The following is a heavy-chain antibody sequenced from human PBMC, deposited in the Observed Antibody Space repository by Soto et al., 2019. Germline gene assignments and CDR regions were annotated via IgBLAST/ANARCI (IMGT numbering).Heavy chain of an antibody. CDR2: IDYRGNA. CDR1: DDSINSDKYY. CDR3: ARLEGLATISYYFDF. J-gene: IGHJ4*02. V-gene: IGHV4-39*01. D-gene: IGHD3-9*01. Sequence: QLQLQESGPGLVKPSETLSLTCSVSDDSINSDKYYWGWIRQPPGKGLEWIGRIDYRGNAYYNPSLQARVTISLDKYKSQFSLKLNSVTAADSAVYFCARLEGLATISYYFDFWGPGALVTVSS.